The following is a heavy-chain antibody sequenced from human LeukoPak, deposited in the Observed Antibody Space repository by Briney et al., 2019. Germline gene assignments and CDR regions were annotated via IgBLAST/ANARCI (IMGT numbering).Heavy chain of an antibody. J-gene: IGHJ4*02. CDR2: IKQDGSE. CDR3: ASSGQEGATIWGGGDY. V-gene: IGHV3-7*01. Sequence: GGSLRLSCAASGFTFSSYWMSWVRQAPGKGLEWVANIKQDGSEKGRFTISRDNAKNSLYLQMNSLRAEDTAVYYCASSGQEGATIWGGGDYWGQGTLVTVSS. CDR1: GFTFSSYW. D-gene: IGHD5-24*01.